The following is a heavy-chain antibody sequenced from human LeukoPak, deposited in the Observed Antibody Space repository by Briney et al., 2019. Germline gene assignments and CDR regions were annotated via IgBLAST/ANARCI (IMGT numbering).Heavy chain of an antibody. D-gene: IGHD6-13*01. CDR2: INPCGST. V-gene: IGHV4-34*01. J-gene: IGHJ6*02. CDR3: AGLGYSRSWRNYYYGMDV. CDR1: GGSFSGYY. Sequence: SETLSLTCAVYGGSFSGYYWSWIRRPPGKGLEWIGEINPCGSTNYHPSFKSRVTISGDTSQNQFSLKLSAVTAADTAVYYCAGLGYSRSWRNYYYGMDVWGQGTTVTVSS.